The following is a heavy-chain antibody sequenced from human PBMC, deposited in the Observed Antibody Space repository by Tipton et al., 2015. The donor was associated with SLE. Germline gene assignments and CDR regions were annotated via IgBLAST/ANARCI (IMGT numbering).Heavy chain of an antibody. CDR2: IYTSDTS. D-gene: IGHD3-10*01. V-gene: IGHV3-53*05. J-gene: IGHJ4*02. CDR1: GFSISDDY. CDR3: ARGRGAGGFDY. Sequence: SLRLSCAASGFSISDDYMSWVRQAPGKGLEWVSLIYTSDTSYYADSVKGRFTLSRDNSTNTLYLQMHSLRGDDTAVYYCARGRGAGGFDYWGQGTLVTVSS.